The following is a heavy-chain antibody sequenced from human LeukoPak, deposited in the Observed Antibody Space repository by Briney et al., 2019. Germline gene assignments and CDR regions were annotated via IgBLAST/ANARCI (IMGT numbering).Heavy chain of an antibody. CDR1: GFTFSNYW. J-gene: IGHJ2*01. CDR3: AKGPGAWRFLETDDWYFDL. Sequence: GGSLRLSCAASGFTFSNYWMHWVRQVPGKGLVWVSRINDDGSATFYADSVKGRFTISRDNSKNTLYLQMNSLRAEDTAVYYCAKGPGAWRFLETDDWYFDLWGRGTLVTVSS. V-gene: IGHV3-74*01. D-gene: IGHD3-3*01. CDR2: INDDGSAT.